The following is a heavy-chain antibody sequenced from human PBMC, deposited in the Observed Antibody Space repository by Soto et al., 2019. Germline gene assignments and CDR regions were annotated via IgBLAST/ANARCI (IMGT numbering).Heavy chain of an antibody. CDR3: ARAVAVAADFDY. CDR2: INAGNGNT. Sequence: GASVNVSCKASGYTFTGYAMHWVRQAPGQRLEWMGWINAGNGNTKYSQKFQGRVTITRDTSASTAYMELSSLRSGDTAVYYCARAVAVAADFDYWGQGTLVTVSS. J-gene: IGHJ4*02. D-gene: IGHD6-19*01. CDR1: GYTFTGYA. V-gene: IGHV1-3*01.